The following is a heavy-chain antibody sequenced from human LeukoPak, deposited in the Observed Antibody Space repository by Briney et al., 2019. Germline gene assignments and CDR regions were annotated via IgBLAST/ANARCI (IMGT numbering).Heavy chain of an antibody. J-gene: IGHJ4*02. CDR2: TSGSGGTT. V-gene: IGHV3-23*01. D-gene: IGHD6-19*01. Sequence: PGGSLILSCAASGFTFSIYAMSRVRQAPGKGLEWVSDTSGSGGTTYYADSVKGRFTISRDNSKNILFLQMNSLRAEDTAVYYCAKALEYSSAHPLDCWGQGSLVIGSS. CDR3: AKALEYSSAHPLDC. CDR1: GFTFSIYA.